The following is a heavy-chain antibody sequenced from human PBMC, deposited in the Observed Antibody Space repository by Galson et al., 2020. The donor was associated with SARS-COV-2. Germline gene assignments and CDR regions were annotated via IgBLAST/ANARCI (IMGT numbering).Heavy chain of an antibody. CDR1: GDSISSSYYY. V-gene: IGHV4-39*07. J-gene: IGHJ4*02. CDR2: VSYSGTT. Sequence: SETLSLTCTVSGDSISSSYYYWAWIRQPPGKGLEWVGSVSYSGTTYSNPSLRGRVTISIDASKTQFSLELSSATAADTAVYYCARVPYSSSWYVDYWGQGTLVAVSS. CDR3: ARVPYSSSWYVDY. D-gene: IGHD6-13*01.